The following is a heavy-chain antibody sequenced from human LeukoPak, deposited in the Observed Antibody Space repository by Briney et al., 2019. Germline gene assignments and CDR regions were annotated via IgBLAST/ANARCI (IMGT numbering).Heavy chain of an antibody. CDR1: GGTFSSYA. V-gene: IGHV1-69*04. J-gene: IGHJ3*02. Sequence: ASVKVSCKASGGTFSSYAISWVRQAPGQGLEWMGRIIPILGIANYAQKFQGRVTITADKSTSTAYMELSSLRSEDTAVYYCARGLRYFDWLPQAGDAFDIWGQGTMVTVSS. CDR3: ARGLRYFDWLPQAGDAFDI. D-gene: IGHD3-9*01. CDR2: IIPILGIA.